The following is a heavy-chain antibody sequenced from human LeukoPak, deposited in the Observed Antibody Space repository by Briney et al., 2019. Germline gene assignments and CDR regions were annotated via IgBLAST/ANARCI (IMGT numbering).Heavy chain of an antibody. Sequence: SETLTLTCAVYGGFFSGYYWSWIRQPPGKGLEWIAEINQSGSNNYNPSPKSRVTISVKNSKKHSFLKQRSITTADTAVVYYGRKASGVYYYDSSGYFRWFGPWGQGNLVTVSS. CDR2: INQSGSN. D-gene: IGHD3-22*01. CDR3: GRKASGVYYYDSSGYFRWFGP. CDR1: GGFFSGYY. J-gene: IGHJ5*02. V-gene: IGHV4-34*01.